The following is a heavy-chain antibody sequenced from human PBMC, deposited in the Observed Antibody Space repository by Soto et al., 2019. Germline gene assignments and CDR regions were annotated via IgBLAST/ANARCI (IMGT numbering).Heavy chain of an antibody. CDR3: ARGWDQLLSLGAFDI. CDR1: GYTFTSDG. J-gene: IGHJ3*02. V-gene: IGHV1-18*01. Sequence: QVQLVQSGAEVKKPGASVKVSCKASGYTFTSDGISWVRQAPGQGLEWMGWISAYNGNTNDEQKLQGRVTMTTDTSPSTAYMELRSMRSDDTAVYYCARGWDQLLSLGAFDIWGQGTMVTVSS. CDR2: ISAYNGNT. D-gene: IGHD2-2*01.